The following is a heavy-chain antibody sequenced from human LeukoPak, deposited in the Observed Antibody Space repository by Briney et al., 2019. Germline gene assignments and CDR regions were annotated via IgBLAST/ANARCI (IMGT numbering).Heavy chain of an antibody. CDR3: ARNEKTDIVVVVAATGPWFDP. CDR1: GGSFSGYX. D-gene: IGHD2-15*01. Sequence: SETLSLTCAVYGGSFSGYXWXWIRQPPGKGLEXXXXXXXXXSTNYNPSLKSRATISVDTSKNQFSLKLSSVTAADTAVYYCARNEKTDIVVVVAATGPWFDPWGQGTLVTVSS. CDR2: XXXXXST. V-gene: IGHV4-34*01. J-gene: IGHJ5*02.